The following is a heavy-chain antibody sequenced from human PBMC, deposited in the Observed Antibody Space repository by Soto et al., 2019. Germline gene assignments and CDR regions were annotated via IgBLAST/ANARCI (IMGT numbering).Heavy chain of an antibody. J-gene: IGHJ4*02. V-gene: IGHV4-39*02. Sequence: QLQLQESGPGLVKPSETLSLTCTVSGGSISSSSYYWGWIRQPPGKGLEWVGSIYYSGSTYYNPSLKSRVTISVDTSTNQVALKLSSVTAAATAVYYCARERGYCSGGSCPVDYWGQGTLVTVSS. CDR2: IYYSGST. CDR3: ARERGYCSGGSCPVDY. D-gene: IGHD2-15*01. CDR1: GGSISSSSYY.